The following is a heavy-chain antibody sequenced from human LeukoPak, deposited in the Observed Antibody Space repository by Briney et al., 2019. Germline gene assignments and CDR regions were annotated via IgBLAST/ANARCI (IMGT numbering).Heavy chain of an antibody. CDR3: ARDKGLLWFGEYYYYGMDV. D-gene: IGHD3-10*01. CDR1: GGSISSYY. Sequence: SETLSLTCTVSGGSISSYYWSWIRQPPGKGLEWIGYIYYSGSTNYNPSLKSRVTISVDTSKNQFSLKLSSVTAADTAVYYCARDKGLLWFGEYYYYGMDVWGQGTTVTVSS. J-gene: IGHJ6*02. CDR2: IYYSGST. V-gene: IGHV4-59*01.